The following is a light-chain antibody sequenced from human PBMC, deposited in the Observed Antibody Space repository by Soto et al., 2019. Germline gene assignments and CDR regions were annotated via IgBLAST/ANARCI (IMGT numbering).Light chain of an antibody. J-gene: IGLJ2*01. CDR3: SSYAGSNLV. CDR2: EVS. Sequence: QSVLTQPPSASGSPGQSVTISCTGTSSDVGGYNYVSWYQQHPGKAPKVMIYEVSKRPSGVPDRFSGSKSGNTASLTVSGLQAEDDADYYCSSYAGSNLVFGGGTQLTVL. CDR1: SSDVGGYNY. V-gene: IGLV2-8*01.